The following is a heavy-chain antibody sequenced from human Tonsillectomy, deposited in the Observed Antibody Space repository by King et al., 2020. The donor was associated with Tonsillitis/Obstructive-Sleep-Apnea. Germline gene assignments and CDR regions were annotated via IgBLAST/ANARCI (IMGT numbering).Heavy chain of an antibody. Sequence: QLQESGPGLVRPSETLSLTCIVSGGSISNSGYDWGWIRQSPGKGLEWIGKIYYRGNTNYNPSLQSRVSISVDTSKNHFSLKFNSVTAADTAVYYCARVIPRGRFEGSRLDPWGQGTLVTVSS. CDR2: IYYRGNT. D-gene: IGHD1-26*01. V-gene: IGHV4-39*07. CDR3: ARVIPRGRFEGSRLDP. CDR1: GGSISNSGYD. J-gene: IGHJ5*02.